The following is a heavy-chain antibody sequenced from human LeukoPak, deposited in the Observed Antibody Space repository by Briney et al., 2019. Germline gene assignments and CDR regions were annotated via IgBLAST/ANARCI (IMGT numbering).Heavy chain of an antibody. D-gene: IGHD6-13*01. CDR3: ARGLGSSWFFD. CDR2: INPNSGNT. CDR1: GYTFTGYY. V-gene: IGHV1-8*02. J-gene: IGHJ4*02. Sequence: ASVKVSCKASGYTFTGYYMHWVRQAPGQGLEWMGWINPNSGNTGYAQKFQGRVTMTRNTSISTAYMELSSLRSEDTAVYYCARGLGSSWFFDWGQGTLVTVSS.